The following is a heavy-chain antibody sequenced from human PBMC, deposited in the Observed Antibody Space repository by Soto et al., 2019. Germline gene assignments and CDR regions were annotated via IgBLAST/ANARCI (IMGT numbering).Heavy chain of an antibody. V-gene: IGHV3-7*04. CDR1: GFTFSAFG. D-gene: IGHD2-21*01. CDR2: IKRDGTVT. J-gene: IGHJ3*01. Sequence: EVQLVESGGGLVQPGESLRLSCAASGFTFSAFGMTWLRQAPGKGLEWVANIKRDGTVTHCGDSVEGRCTLSRDNAQNSLFLQLNSLRPEDTAMYYFARDFTVPGEFFYDAFDVWGQGTFVTVSS. CDR3: ARDFTVPGEFFYDAFDV.